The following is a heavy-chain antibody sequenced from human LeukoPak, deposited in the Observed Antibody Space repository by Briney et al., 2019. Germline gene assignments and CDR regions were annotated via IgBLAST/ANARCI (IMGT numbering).Heavy chain of an antibody. V-gene: IGHV3-7*01. J-gene: IGHJ3*02. CDR2: IKQDGSET. Sequence: GGSLRLSCVVSGFTFSSSWMTWVRQAPGKGLEWVANIKQDGSETHYVDSVKGRFTISRDNVKNSLYLQMNSLRAEDTAVYYCAREPGIGYAFDIWGHGTVVTVSS. CDR3: AREPGIGYAFDI. D-gene: IGHD2/OR15-2a*01. CDR1: GFTFSSSW.